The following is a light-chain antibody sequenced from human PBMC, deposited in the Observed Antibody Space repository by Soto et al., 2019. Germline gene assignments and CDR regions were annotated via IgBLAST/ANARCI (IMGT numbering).Light chain of an antibody. CDR2: EVV. V-gene: IGLV2-8*01. CDR3: KSYAGSNTYV. CDR1: KNDIGVYDF. J-gene: IGLJ1*01. Sequence: QSPPTQPPSASGAPGQSVSISCTGTKNDIGVYDFVSWYQHHPGKAPRLIIYEVVQRPSGVPDRLSRSKSGNTASLTVSGLQAADEADYFCKSYAGSNTYVFGRGTKGTV.